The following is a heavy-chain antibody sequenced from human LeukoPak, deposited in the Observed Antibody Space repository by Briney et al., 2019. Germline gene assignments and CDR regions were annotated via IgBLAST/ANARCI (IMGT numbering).Heavy chain of an antibody. J-gene: IGHJ4*02. Sequence: SETLSLTCTVSGGSISSYYWSWIRQPPGKGLEWIGYIYYSGSTNYNPSLKSRVTISVDTSKNQFSLKLSSVTAADTAVYYCARGQQLPFDYWGQGTLVTVSS. V-gene: IGHV4-59*01. CDR1: GGSISSYY. CDR3: ARGQQLPFDY. CDR2: IYYSGST. D-gene: IGHD6-13*01.